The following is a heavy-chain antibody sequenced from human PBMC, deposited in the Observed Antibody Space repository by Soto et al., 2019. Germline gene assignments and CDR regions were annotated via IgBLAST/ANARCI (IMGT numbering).Heavy chain of an antibody. J-gene: IGHJ5*02. V-gene: IGHV4-61*01. CDR2: IYYSGST. Sequence: QVHLQESGPGLVKPSETLSLTCTVSGGSVSTASYYWTWIRQPPGKGLEWIGHIYYSGSTNYNPSLKRRVTISLDTSRNQFSLKLSSVTAADTAVYYCAREFHPWGQGTLVTVSS. CDR3: AREFHP. CDR1: GGSVSTASYY.